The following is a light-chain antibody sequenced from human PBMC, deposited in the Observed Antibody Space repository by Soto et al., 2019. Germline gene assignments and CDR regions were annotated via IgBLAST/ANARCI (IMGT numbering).Light chain of an antibody. Sequence: DSQMTQSPSTLSASVGDRVTITCRASQSISSWLAWYQQKPGKAPKLLIYDASSLESGVPSRFSGSGSGTEFTLTISSLQPDDFASYYCQQYNSYSFTCGGGTKV. J-gene: IGKJ4*01. V-gene: IGKV1-5*01. CDR1: QSISSW. CDR3: QQYNSYSFT. CDR2: DAS.